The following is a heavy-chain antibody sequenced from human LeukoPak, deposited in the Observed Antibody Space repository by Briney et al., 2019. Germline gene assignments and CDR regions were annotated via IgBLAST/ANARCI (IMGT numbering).Heavy chain of an antibody. CDR2: INHSGGT. CDR3: ASLWPYQLSAFDI. CDR1: GGSFSGYY. Sequence: SETLSLTCAVYGGSFSGYYWSWIRQPPGKGLEWIGEINHSGGTNYNPSLKSRVTISVDTSKNQFSLKLSSVTAADTAVYYCASLWPYQLSAFDIWGQGTMVTVSS. V-gene: IGHV4-34*01. D-gene: IGHD2-2*01. J-gene: IGHJ3*02.